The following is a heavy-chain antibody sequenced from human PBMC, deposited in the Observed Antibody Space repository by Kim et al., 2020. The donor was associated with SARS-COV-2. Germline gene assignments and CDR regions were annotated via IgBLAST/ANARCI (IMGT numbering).Heavy chain of an antibody. CDR1: GFTVSRNY. J-gene: IGHJ4*02. CDR2: IYSGGST. V-gene: IGHV3-53*01. D-gene: IGHD2-8*01. CDR3: ARDVGYTPFDY. Sequence: GGSLRLSCAASGFTVSRNYMSWVRQAPGKGLEWVSVIYSGGSTYYADSVKGRFTITRDNSKNTLYLQMNSLRAEDTAVYYCARDVGYTPFDYWGQGTLVTVSS.